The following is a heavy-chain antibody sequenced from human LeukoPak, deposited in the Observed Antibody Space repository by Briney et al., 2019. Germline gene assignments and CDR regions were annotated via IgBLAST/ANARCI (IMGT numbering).Heavy chain of an antibody. Sequence: ASVKVSCKASGYTFISYDLNWVRQVPGQGLEWMGWMNPNTGNTGYAQKFQGRVTITRNTSISTAFMELSSLRSEDTAVYYCARRAVGNSYYYSMDVWGKGTPVTVSS. V-gene: IGHV1-8*01. CDR1: GYTFISYD. CDR2: MNPNTGNT. CDR3: ARRAVGNSYYYSMDV. J-gene: IGHJ6*03. D-gene: IGHD6-19*01.